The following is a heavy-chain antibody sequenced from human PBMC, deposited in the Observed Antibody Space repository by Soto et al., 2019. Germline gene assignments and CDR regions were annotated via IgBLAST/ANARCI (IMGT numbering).Heavy chain of an antibody. Sequence: GESLKISCKGSGYSFTSYGIGWVRQMPGKGLEWMGIIYPGDSDTRYSPSFQGQVTISADKSISTAYLQWSSLKASDTAMYYCARLCSGGSCYYYGMDVWGQGTTVTVSS. D-gene: IGHD2-15*01. CDR1: GYSFTSYG. V-gene: IGHV5-51*01. CDR3: ARLCSGGSCYYYGMDV. CDR2: IYPGDSDT. J-gene: IGHJ6*02.